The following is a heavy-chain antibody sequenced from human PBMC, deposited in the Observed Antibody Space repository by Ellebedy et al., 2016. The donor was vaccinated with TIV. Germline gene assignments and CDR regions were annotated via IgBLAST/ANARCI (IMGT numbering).Heavy chain of an antibody. D-gene: IGHD2-8*01. J-gene: IGHJ6*02. V-gene: IGHV3-30-3*01. CDR2: ISYDGSNK. Sequence: GESLKISCAASGFTFSSYALHWVRQAPGKGLEWVAVISYDGSNKYYADSVKGRFTISRDNSKNTLYLQMNSLRAEDTAVYYCARGACMLLSCRSGYGMDVWGQGTTVTVSS. CDR1: GFTFSSYA. CDR3: ARGACMLLSCRSGYGMDV.